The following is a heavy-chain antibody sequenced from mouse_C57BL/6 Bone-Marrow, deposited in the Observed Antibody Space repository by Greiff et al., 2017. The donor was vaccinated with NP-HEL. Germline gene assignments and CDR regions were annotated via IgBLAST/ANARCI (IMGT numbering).Heavy chain of an antibody. D-gene: IGHD1-1*01. CDR3: TFTTVGY. CDR2: IDPENGDT. J-gene: IGHJ4*01. Sequence: EVQLQESGAELVRPGASVKLSCTASGFNIKDDYMHWVKQRPEQGLEWIGWIDPENGDTEYASKFQGKATITADTSSNTAYLQLSSLTSEDTAVYYCTFTTVGYWGQGTSVTVSS. V-gene: IGHV14-4*01. CDR1: GFNIKDDY.